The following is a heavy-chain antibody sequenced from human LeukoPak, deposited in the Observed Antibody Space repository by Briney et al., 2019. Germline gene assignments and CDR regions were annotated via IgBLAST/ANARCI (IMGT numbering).Heavy chain of an antibody. V-gene: IGHV3-30*02. CDR3: AKDQAYYYDSSGYYSGPQFDY. CDR1: GFTFSSYG. Sequence: GRSLRLSCAASGFTFSSYGMHWVRQAPGKGLEWVAFIRYDGSNKYYADSVKGRFTISRDNSKNTLYLQMNSLRAEDTAVYYCAKDQAYYYDSSGYYSGPQFDYWGQGTLVTVSS. J-gene: IGHJ4*02. D-gene: IGHD3-22*01. CDR2: IRYDGSNK.